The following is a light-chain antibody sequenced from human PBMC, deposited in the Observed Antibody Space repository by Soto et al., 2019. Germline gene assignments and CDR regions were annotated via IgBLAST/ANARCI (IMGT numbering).Light chain of an antibody. V-gene: IGKV3-20*01. CDR2: GAS. Sequence: EIVLTQSPGTLSLSPGERATLSCRASQSVSSSYLSWYQQKPGQAPRLLIYGASSRATGTPDRVSGSGSGTGFTLHLSRLEPEGFAVYYCQQYGSSPRTFGQGTKLEIK. J-gene: IGKJ2*01. CDR1: QSVSSSY. CDR3: QQYGSSPRT.